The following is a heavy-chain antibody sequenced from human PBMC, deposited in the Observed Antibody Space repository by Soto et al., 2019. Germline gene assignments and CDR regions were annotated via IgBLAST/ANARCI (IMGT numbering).Heavy chain of an antibody. CDR2: IHASSISNI. CDR1: GFTVSSNY. V-gene: IGHV3-48*04. J-gene: IGHJ6*02. CDR3: ARDGTTGTANYHYAMDV. Sequence: GGSLRLSCAASGFTVSSNYMSWVRQAPGKGLEWISYIHASSISNIYYADSVKGRFTISRDNAKNSLYLQMDSLRAEDTAVYYCARDGTTGTANYHYAMDVWGQGTTVTVSS. D-gene: IGHD4-17*01.